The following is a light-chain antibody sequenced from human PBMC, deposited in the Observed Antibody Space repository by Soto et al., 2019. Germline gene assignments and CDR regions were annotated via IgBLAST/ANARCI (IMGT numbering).Light chain of an antibody. Sequence: DIQMTQSPSTLSGSVGARVPITRRASQTISSWLAWYQQKPGKAPKLLIYKASTLKSGVPSRFSGSGSGTEFTLTISSLQPDDFATYYCQHYNSYSEAFGQGTKVDI. CDR3: QHYNSYSEA. V-gene: IGKV1-5*03. J-gene: IGKJ1*01. CDR2: KAS. CDR1: QTISSW.